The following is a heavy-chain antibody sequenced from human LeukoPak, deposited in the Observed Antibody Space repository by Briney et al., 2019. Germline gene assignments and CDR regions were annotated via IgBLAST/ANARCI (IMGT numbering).Heavy chain of an antibody. Sequence: GGSLRLSCAAFGFTFDDYAMHWVRQAPGKGLEWVSGISWNSGSMRYADSVKGRFTISRDNAKNSLFLQMNSLRADDTALYYCAKEFLAFDAFDIWGQGTMVTVSS. CDR2: ISWNSGSM. D-gene: IGHD2/OR15-2a*01. CDR1: GFTFDDYA. CDR3: AKEFLAFDAFDI. V-gene: IGHV3-9*01. J-gene: IGHJ3*02.